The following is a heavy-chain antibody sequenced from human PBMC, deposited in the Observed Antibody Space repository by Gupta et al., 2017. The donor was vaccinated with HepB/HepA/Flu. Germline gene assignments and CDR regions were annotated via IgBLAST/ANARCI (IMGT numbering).Heavy chain of an antibody. J-gene: IGHJ6*02. D-gene: IGHD5-18*01. Sequence: EVQLLESGGGLVQPGGSLRLSCAASGFTFSSYAMNRVRQSPGKGLEWVSTISGSGGSTYYADSVRGRFTLSRDNSKNTLYLQMNSLRAEDTAVYFCAKGLTATGYHYGMDVWGQGTTVTVSS. CDR3: AKGLTATGYHYGMDV. V-gene: IGHV3-23*01. CDR2: ISGSGGST. CDR1: GFTFSSYA.